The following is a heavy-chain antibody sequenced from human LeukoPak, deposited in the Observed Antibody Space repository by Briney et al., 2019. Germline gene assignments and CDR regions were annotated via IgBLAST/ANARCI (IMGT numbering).Heavy chain of an antibody. D-gene: IGHD5-18*01. CDR1: GYTFTGYY. J-gene: IGHJ3*02. CDR2: INPNSGGT. V-gene: IGHV1-2*06. CDR3: ARGGVRYSYGLDAFDI. Sequence: ASVKVSCKASGYTFTGYYMHWVRQAPGQGLEWMGRINPNSGGTNYAQKFQGRVTMTRDTSISTAYMELSRLRSDDTAVYYCARGGVRYSYGLDAFDIWGQGTMVTVSS.